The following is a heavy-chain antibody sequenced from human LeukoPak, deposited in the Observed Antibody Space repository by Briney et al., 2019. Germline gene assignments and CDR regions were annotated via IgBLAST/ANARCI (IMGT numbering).Heavy chain of an antibody. J-gene: IGHJ4*02. CDR2: IYYSGST. CDR3: ARSRITSGSYLPLFN. V-gene: IGHV4-59*01. CDR1: GGSISSYY. D-gene: IGHD3-10*01. Sequence: SETLSLTCTVSGGSISSYYWSWIRQPPGKGLEWIGYIYYSGSTNYNPSLKSRVTISVDTSKNQFSLKLSSVTAADTAVYYCARSRITSGSYLPLFNWGQGTLVTVSS.